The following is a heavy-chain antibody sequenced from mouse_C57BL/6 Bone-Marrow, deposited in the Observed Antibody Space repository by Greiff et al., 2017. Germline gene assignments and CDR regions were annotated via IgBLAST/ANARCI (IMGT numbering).Heavy chain of an antibody. CDR2: IYPGSGST. J-gene: IGHJ1*03. CDR1: GYTFTSYW. D-gene: IGHD2-5*01. V-gene: IGHV1-55*01. CDR3: SRPYYSNYWYFDV. Sequence: QVQLQQPGAELVKPGASVKMSCKASGYTFTSYWITWVKQRPGQGLEWIGDIYPGSGSTNYNEKFKSKATLTVDTASSTAYMQLSSLTSEDSAFYYCSRPYYSNYWYFDVWGTGTTVTVSS.